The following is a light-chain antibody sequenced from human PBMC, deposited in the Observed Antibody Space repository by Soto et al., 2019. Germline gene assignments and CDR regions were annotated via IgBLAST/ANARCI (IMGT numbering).Light chain of an antibody. CDR1: SSDVGGYNY. Sequence: QSALTQPRSVSGSPGQSVTISCTGTSSDVGGYNYVSWYPQHPGKAPKLMIYDVSKRPSGVPDRFSGSKSGNTASLTISGLQAEDEADYYCCSYAGSYDVVFGGGTQLNVL. CDR3: CSYAGSYDVV. J-gene: IGLJ2*01. V-gene: IGLV2-11*01. CDR2: DVS.